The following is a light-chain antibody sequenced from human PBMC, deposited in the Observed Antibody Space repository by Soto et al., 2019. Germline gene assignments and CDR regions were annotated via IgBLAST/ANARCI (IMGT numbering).Light chain of an antibody. CDR3: QQYGRSPPFT. Sequence: EIVLTQSPGTLSLSPGERASLSCRASQSVSSNFLAWYQQKPGQAPRLLMYGASNRATGIPDRFSGSGSETEFTLTISRLEPEDFAVYYCQQYGRSPPFTFGPGTKVDIK. CDR1: QSVSSNF. V-gene: IGKV3-20*01. J-gene: IGKJ3*01. CDR2: GAS.